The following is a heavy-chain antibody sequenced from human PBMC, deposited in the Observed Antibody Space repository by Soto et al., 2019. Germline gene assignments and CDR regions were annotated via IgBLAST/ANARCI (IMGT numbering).Heavy chain of an antibody. J-gene: IGHJ4*02. V-gene: IGHV3-73*01. CDR2: IRSKANSYAT. Sequence: GESLKISCAASGFTFSGSALHWVRQASGKGLEWVGRIRSKANSYATAYAASVKGRFTISRDDSKNTAYLQMNSLKTEDTAVYYCTTITTRLSFDYWGLGTLVTVSS. CDR1: GFTFSGSA. D-gene: IGHD3-3*01. CDR3: TTITTRLSFDY.